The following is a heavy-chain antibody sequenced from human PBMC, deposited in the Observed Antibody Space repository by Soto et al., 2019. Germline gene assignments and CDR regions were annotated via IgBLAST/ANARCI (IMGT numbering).Heavy chain of an antibody. J-gene: IGHJ4*02. Sequence: PSVKVSCKVSGYTLTELSMHWVRQAPGKGLEWMGGFDPEDGETIYAQKFQGRVTMTEDTSTDTAYMELSSLRSEDTAVYYCATYQLSHPGSFDYWGQGTLVTVSS. CDR3: ATYQLSHPGSFDY. CDR2: FDPEDGET. V-gene: IGHV1-24*01. D-gene: IGHD2-2*01. CDR1: GYTLTELS.